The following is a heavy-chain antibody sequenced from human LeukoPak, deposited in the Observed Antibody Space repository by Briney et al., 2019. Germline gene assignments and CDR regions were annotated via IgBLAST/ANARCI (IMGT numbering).Heavy chain of an antibody. J-gene: IGHJ4*02. CDR1: GFTFSSYE. CDR3: ARDAYYYDSSGYYVY. CDR2: ISSSGNTI. D-gene: IGHD3-22*01. Sequence: GGSLRLSCAASGFTFSSYEMNWVRQAPGKGLEWVSYISSSGNTIYYADSVKGRFTISRDNAKNSLYLQMNSLRAEDTAVYYCARDAYYYDSSGYYVYWGQGTLVTVSS. V-gene: IGHV3-48*03.